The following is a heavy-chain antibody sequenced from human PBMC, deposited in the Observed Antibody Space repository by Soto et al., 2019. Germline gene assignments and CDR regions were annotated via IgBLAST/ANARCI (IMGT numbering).Heavy chain of an antibody. Sequence: DVQLLESGGGLVQPGGSLRLSCVASGFTFSTYTMSWVRQAPGNGLEWVSVISGSAGSSGPSYADSVQGRFSISRDNARNTLYLQMNSLRGEDTAMYYCAKARCSTDNCYVPEYWGQGTRVTVSS. CDR1: GFTFSTYT. J-gene: IGHJ4*02. CDR2: ISGSAGSSGP. V-gene: IGHV3-23*01. D-gene: IGHD1-1*01. CDR3: AKARCSTDNCYVPEY.